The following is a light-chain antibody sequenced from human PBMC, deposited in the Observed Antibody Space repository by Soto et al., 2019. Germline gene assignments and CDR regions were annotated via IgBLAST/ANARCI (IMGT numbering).Light chain of an antibody. CDR1: QSLSSSC. Sequence: EIGLTQSPGTLSLSPGEISALSCRSSQSLSSSCLAWYQQRPGQAPRLLIYDASTRATGIPDRFSGSGSGTDFTLTISRLEPEDFAVYFCQHYDSSPLTFGGGTKVDIK. J-gene: IGKJ4*01. CDR2: DAS. V-gene: IGKV3-20*01. CDR3: QHYDSSPLT.